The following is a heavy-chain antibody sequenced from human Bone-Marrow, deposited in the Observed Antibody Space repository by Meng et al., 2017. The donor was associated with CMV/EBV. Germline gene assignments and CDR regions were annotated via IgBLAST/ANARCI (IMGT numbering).Heavy chain of an antibody. CDR2: INPNSGGT. V-gene: IGHV1-2*02. Sequence: ASVKVSCKASGGTFSSYAISWVRQAPGQGLEWMGWINPNSGGTNYAQKFQGRVTMTRDTSISTAYMELSRLRSDDTAVYYCARDTRLRFLEWLWLWGQGTLVTVSS. CDR1: GGTFSSYA. CDR3: ARDTRLRFLEWLWL. D-gene: IGHD3-3*01. J-gene: IGHJ4*02.